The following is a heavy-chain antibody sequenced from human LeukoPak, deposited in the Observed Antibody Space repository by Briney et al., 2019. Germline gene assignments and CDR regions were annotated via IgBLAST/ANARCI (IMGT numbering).Heavy chain of an antibody. CDR2: ISSSSSYI. V-gene: IGHV3-21*01. Sequence: GGSLRLSCAASGFSFSSYSMNWVRQAPGKGLEWVSSISSSSSYIYYADSIKGRFTISRENAKNSLYLHMNSLRVEDTAVYYCAIAVARGIAFDVWGQGTMVIVSS. CDR1: GFSFSSYS. D-gene: IGHD5-12*01. CDR3: AIAVARGIAFDV. J-gene: IGHJ3*01.